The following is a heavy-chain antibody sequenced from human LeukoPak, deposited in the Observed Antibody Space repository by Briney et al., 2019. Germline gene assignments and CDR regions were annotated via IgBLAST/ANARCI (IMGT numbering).Heavy chain of an antibody. D-gene: IGHD3-10*01. CDR3: ARDRVHSSANNLPFDT. V-gene: IGHV3-33*01. CDR2: IWYDGSNE. CDR1: GFIFRSYG. J-gene: IGHJ5*02. Sequence: GGSLRLSCGASGFIFRSYGMHWVRQAPGEGLEWVAGIWYDGSNEDYADSVKGRFTISRDNSKNTLYPQMNSLRVEDTAVYYCARDRVHSSANNLPFDTWGQGTLVSVSS.